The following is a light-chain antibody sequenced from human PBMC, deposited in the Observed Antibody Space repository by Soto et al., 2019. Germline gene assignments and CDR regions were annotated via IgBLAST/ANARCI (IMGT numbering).Light chain of an antibody. CDR2: GAS. V-gene: IGKV3-20*01. J-gene: IGKJ2*01. CDR1: QSVDS. Sequence: EVVLTQSPGTLSLSPGERATLSCRASQSVDSIAWYQQKPGQAPRLLIYGASSRATSIPDRFSGSGSGTEFTLTTNRLEPEDVAVYYCPHYGNSPPVTFGPGTKLEIK. CDR3: PHYGNSPPVT.